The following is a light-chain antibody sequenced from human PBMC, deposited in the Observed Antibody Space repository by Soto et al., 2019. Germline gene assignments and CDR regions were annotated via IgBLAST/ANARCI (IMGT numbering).Light chain of an antibody. CDR3: QQYNSYRT. CDR2: DAS. J-gene: IGKJ1*01. CDR1: QSISSW. V-gene: IGKV1-5*01. Sequence: GDRVTITCRASQSISSWLAWYQQKPGKAPKLLIYDASSLESGVPSRFSGSGSGTEFTLTISSLQPEDFATYYCQQYNSYRTFGQGTKVEIK.